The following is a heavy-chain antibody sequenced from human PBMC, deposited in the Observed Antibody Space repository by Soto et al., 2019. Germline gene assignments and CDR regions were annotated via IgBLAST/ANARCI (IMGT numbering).Heavy chain of an antibody. V-gene: IGHV1-69*01. CDR2: IIPIFGTA. CDR1: GGTFSSYA. CDR3: ARGSYCSSTSCYKGAFDI. D-gene: IGHD2-2*02. Sequence: QVQLVQSGAEVKKPGSSVKVSCKASGGTFSSYAISWVRQAPGQGLEWMGGIIPIFGTANYAQQFQGRVTITADESTSTAYMELRSLRSEDTAVYYCARGSYCSSTSCYKGAFDIWGQGTMVTVSS. J-gene: IGHJ3*02.